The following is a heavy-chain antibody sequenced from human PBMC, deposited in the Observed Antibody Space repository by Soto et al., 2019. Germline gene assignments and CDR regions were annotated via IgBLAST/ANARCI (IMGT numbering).Heavy chain of an antibody. D-gene: IGHD2-2*01. V-gene: IGHV1-2*02. CDR3: ARAGYCSSTSCYYYYGMDV. Sequence: ASVKVSCKASGYTFTGYYMHWVRQAPGQGLEGMGWINPNSGGTNYAQKFQGRVTMTRDTSISTAYMELSRLRSDDTAVYYCARAGYCSSTSCYYYYGMDVWGQGTTVTVSS. J-gene: IGHJ6*02. CDR1: GYTFTGYY. CDR2: INPNSGGT.